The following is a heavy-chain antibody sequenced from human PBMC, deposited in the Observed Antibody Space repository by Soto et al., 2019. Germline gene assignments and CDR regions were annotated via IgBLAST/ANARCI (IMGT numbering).Heavy chain of an antibody. Sequence: QVQLVESGGGVVQPGRSLRLSCAASGFTFSSYAMHWVRQAPGKGLEWVAVLSYDGSNKYYADSVKGRFTISRDNSKNTLYLQMNSLRAEDTAVYYCAREHKACSGGSCYPKNHDAFDIWGQGTMVTVSS. V-gene: IGHV3-30-3*01. J-gene: IGHJ3*02. CDR2: LSYDGSNK. CDR1: GFTFSSYA. CDR3: AREHKACSGGSCYPKNHDAFDI. D-gene: IGHD2-15*01.